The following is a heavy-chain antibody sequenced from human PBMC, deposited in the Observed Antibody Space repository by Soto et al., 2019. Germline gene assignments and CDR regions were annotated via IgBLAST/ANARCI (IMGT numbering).Heavy chain of an antibody. CDR1: GYTFTGYF. J-gene: IGHJ4*02. CDR3: ARGSHGDDVGAALGY. CDR2: ITPNSGGT. V-gene: IGHV1-2*04. D-gene: IGHD4-17*01. Sequence: QVQLVQSGAEVKRPGASVKVSCKASGYTFTGYFMHWVRQAPGQGLEWMGCITPNSGGTNYAQKFQGWVTMTWDTSISTADMDLSRLRSDDTAVYYGARGSHGDDVGAALGYWGQGTLVTGSS.